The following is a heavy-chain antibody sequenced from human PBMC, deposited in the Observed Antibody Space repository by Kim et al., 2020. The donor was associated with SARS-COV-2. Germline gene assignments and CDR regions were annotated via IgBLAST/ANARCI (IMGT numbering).Heavy chain of an antibody. J-gene: IGHJ4*02. V-gene: IGHV4-4*02. CDR3: ARLPDDYGDYYYFDY. D-gene: IGHD4-17*01. Sequence: SLKSRVTISVDKSKNQFSLKLSSVTAADTAVYYCARLPDDYGDYYYFDYWGQGTLVTVSS.